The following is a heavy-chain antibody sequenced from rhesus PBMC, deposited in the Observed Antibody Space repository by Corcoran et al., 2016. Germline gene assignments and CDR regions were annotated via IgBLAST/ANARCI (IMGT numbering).Heavy chain of an antibody. V-gene: IGHV4-160*01. CDR2: ILGSGGST. CDR3: ARGGGSSRFDY. CDR1: GGSLRSNY. D-gene: IGHD4-29*01. J-gene: IGHJ4*01. Sequence: QVQLQESGPGLVKPSESLSLTCAVSGGSLRSNYWIWIRPPPGKGLGVIGRILGSGGSTDYNPSLKSRVTISTDTSKNQFSLNLRSVTAADTAVYYCARGGGSSRFDYWGQGVLVTVSS.